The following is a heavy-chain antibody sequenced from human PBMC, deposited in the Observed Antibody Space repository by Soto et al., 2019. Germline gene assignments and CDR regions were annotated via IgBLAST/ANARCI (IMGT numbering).Heavy chain of an antibody. Sequence: QIQMVQSAAEVKQPGASVKVSCKTSGYTFSSYSINWARQAPGQGLEWMAWISTTSGNTHYAERVQCRVTVTLDRPARTAFMEMWALTSDDTAVYFCARDNGYYDFWGQGTLVTVSS. V-gene: IGHV1-18*01. CDR3: ARDNGYYDF. CDR2: ISTTSGNT. J-gene: IGHJ4*02. CDR1: GYTFSSYS. D-gene: IGHD2-8*01.